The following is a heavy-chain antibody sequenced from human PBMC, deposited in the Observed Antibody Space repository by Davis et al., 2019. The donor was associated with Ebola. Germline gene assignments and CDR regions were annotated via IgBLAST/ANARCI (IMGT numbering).Heavy chain of an antibody. CDR1: GFTFSSYA. J-gene: IGHJ6*02. CDR2: ISSNGGST. CDR3: VKDLGAWQWLVQNYYYGMDV. V-gene: IGHV3-64D*08. Sequence: GESLKISCSASGFTFSSYAMHWVRQAPGKGLEYVSAISSNGGSTYYADSVKGRFTISRDNSKNTLYLQMSSLRAEDTAVYYCVKDLGAWQWLVQNYYYGMDVWGQGTTVTVSS. D-gene: IGHD6-19*01.